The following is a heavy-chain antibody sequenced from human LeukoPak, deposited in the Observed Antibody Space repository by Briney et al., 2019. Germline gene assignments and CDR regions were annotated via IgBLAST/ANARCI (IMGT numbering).Heavy chain of an antibody. J-gene: IGHJ4*02. V-gene: IGHV4-59*08. Sequence: SETLSLTCTVSGGSISSYYWSWIRQPPGKGLEWIGYIYYSGSTNYNPSLKSRVTISVDTSKNLFSLKLSSVTAADTAMYYCARQRGATSYFDYWGQGTLVTVSS. D-gene: IGHD1-14*01. CDR3: ARQRGATSYFDY. CDR1: GGSISSYY. CDR2: IYYSGST.